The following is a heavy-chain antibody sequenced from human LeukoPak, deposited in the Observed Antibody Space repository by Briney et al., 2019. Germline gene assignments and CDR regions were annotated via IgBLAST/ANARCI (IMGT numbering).Heavy chain of an antibody. D-gene: IGHD3/OR15-3a*01. V-gene: IGHV3-49*04. Sequence: SLRLSCAASGFTFSSYEMNWVRQAPGMGLEWVAFTRSKLYGGAPEYDASVRGRFSVSREDSTSIAYLQMNSLKTEDTAVYYCARGRTVTGAKYYFDYWSQGTLVTASS. CDR1: GFTFSSYE. CDR2: TRSKLYGGAP. CDR3: ARGRTVTGAKYYFDY. J-gene: IGHJ4*02.